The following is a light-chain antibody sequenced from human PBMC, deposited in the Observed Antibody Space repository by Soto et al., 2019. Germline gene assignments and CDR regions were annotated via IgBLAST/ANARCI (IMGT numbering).Light chain of an antibody. CDR1: SSDVGGYNY. Sequence: SALTQPASVSGSPGQSITLSCTGTSSDVGGYNYVSWYQQHPGKAPKLLIYGVTNRPSGVSNRFSGSKSGNTASLTISGLQAEDEADYYCSSYTSSTTLSVVFGGGTQLTVL. V-gene: IGLV2-14*01. CDR2: GVT. CDR3: SSYTSSTTLSVV. J-gene: IGLJ2*01.